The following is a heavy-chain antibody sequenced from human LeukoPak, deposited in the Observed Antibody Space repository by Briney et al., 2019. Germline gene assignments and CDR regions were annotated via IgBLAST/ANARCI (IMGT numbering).Heavy chain of an antibody. D-gene: IGHD3-3*01. CDR1: GGSVSSGGYY. Sequence: SETLSLTCTISGGSVSSGGYYWSWIRQLPGRGLEWIGYISYSGSTSYNPSLKSRVTISLDTSKIQFSLKLRSVTAADTAVYYCARHNVSYEAFDIWGQGTMVTVSS. V-gene: IGHV4-31*03. CDR2: ISYSGST. J-gene: IGHJ3*02. CDR3: ARHNVSYEAFDI.